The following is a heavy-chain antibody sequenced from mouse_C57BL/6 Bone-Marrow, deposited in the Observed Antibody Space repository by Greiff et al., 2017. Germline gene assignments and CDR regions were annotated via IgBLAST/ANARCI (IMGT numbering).Heavy chain of an antibody. CDR2: ISNLAYSI. CDR3: ARLGGYYGWFAY. CDR1: GFTFSDYG. D-gene: IGHD2-3*01. V-gene: IGHV5-15*01. Sequence: EVHVVESGGGLVQPGGSLKLSCAASGFTFSDYGMAWVRQAPRKGPEWVAFISNLAYSIYYADTVTGRFTISRENAKNTLYLEMSSLRSEDTAMYYCARLGGYYGWFAYWGQGTLVTVSA. J-gene: IGHJ3*01.